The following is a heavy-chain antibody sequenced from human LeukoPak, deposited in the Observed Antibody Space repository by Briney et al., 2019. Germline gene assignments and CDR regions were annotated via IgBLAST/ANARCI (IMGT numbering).Heavy chain of an antibody. CDR2: MNPNSGDA. CDR3: ARALVPDDYFDY. CDR1: GYTFTSYY. V-gene: IGHV1-8*03. Sequence: ASVKVSCKASGYTFTSYYMHWVRQATGQGLEWMGWMNPNSGDAGYAQKFQGRVTITRNTSISTAYMELSSLRSEDTAVYYCARALVPDDYFDYWGQGTLVTVSS. J-gene: IGHJ4*02.